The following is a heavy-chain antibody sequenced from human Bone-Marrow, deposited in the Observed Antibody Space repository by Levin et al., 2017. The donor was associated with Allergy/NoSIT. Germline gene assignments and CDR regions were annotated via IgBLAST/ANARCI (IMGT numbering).Heavy chain of an antibody. J-gene: IGHJ4*02. D-gene: IGHD6-19*01. CDR1: GYTFTGYY. Sequence: GESLKISCKASGYTFTGYYMHWVRQAPGQGLEWMGWINPNSGGTNYAQKFQGRVTMTRDTSISTAYMELSRLRSDDTAVYYCAREYAYSSGWGGMEDWGQGTLVTVSS. V-gene: IGHV1-2*02. CDR2: INPNSGGT. CDR3: AREYAYSSGWGGMED.